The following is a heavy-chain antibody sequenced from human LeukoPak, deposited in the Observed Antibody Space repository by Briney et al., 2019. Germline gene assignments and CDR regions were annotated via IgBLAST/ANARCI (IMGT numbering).Heavy chain of an antibody. J-gene: IGHJ2*01. CDR2: IWYDGSNK. Sequence: PGRSLRLSCAASGFTFSSYGMHWVRRAPGKGLEWVAVIWYDGSNKYYADSVKGRFTISRDNSKNTLYLQMNSLRAEDTAVYYCAKSRDWYFDLWGRGTLVTVSS. V-gene: IGHV3-33*06. CDR3: AKSRDWYFDL. CDR1: GFTFSSYG.